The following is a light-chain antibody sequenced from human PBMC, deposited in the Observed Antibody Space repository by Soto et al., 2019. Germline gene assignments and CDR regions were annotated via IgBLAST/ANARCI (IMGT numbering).Light chain of an antibody. J-gene: IGKJ1*01. V-gene: IGKV3-20*01. CDR3: QQYGSSQWT. CDR2: GAS. Sequence: DIEMTQSPAALAVSPGGRANLXCRASQSFSDTIAWYQQKPGKAPRPLIYGASRRAPGCPARFSGSGSGTDFTRTISRLEPEDFAVYYGQQYGSSQWTFGQGTKVDIK. CDR1: QSFSDT.